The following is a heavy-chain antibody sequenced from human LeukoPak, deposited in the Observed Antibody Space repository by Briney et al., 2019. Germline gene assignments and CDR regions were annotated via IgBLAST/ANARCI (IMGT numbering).Heavy chain of an antibody. CDR2: IYYSGST. J-gene: IGHJ4*02. V-gene: IGHV4-59*01. D-gene: IGHD2-21*02. CDR3: ARDRGDPWYDY. CDR1: GGSISSYY. Sequence: PSETLSLTCTVSGGSISSYYWSWIRQPPGKGLEWIGYIYYSGSTNYNPSLKSRVTISVDTSKNQFSLKLSSVTAADTAVYYCARDRGDPWYDYWGQGTLVTVSS.